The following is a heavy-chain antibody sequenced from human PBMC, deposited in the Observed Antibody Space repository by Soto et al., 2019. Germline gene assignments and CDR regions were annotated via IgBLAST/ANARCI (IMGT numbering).Heavy chain of an antibody. V-gene: IGHV1-69*08. CDR3: ARDGGVVPAAIAFDY. D-gene: IGHD2-2*01. CDR2: IIPILGIA. Sequence: QVQLVQSGAEVKKPGSSVKVSCKASGGTFSSYTISWVRQAPGQGLEWMGRIIPILGIANYAQKFQGRVTITADKSTSTAYMELSSLRSEDTAVYYCARDGGVVPAAIAFDYWGQGTLVTVSS. J-gene: IGHJ4*02. CDR1: GGTFSSYT.